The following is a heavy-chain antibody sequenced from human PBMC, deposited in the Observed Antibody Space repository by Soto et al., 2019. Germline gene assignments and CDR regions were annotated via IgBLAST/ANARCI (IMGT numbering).Heavy chain of an antibody. CDR2: ISGSGGST. CDR3: AKDGGGKGVYQLPLDY. CDR1: GFTFSSYA. Sequence: EVQLLESGGGLVQPGGSLRLSCAASGFTFSSYAMSWVRQAPGKGLEWVSAISGSGGSTYYADSVKGRFTISRDNSKNTLYLQMNSLRAEDTAVYYCAKDGGGKGVYQLPLDYWGQGTLVTVSS. V-gene: IGHV3-23*01. D-gene: IGHD2-2*01. J-gene: IGHJ4*02.